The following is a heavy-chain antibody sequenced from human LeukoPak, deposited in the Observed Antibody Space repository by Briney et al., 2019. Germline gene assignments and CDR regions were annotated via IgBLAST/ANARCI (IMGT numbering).Heavy chain of an antibody. CDR1: GFSFSSYA. CDR2: ISGSGGST. D-gene: IGHD3-10*01. J-gene: IGHJ5*02. Sequence: GGSLRLSCAASGFSFSSYAMSWVRQAPGKVLEWVSAISGSGGSTYYAASVKGRFTISRDNSKNTLYLQMNSLRAEDTAVYYCAKSAMVPGATENNWFDPWGQGTLVTVSS. V-gene: IGHV3-23*01. CDR3: AKSAMVPGATENNWFDP.